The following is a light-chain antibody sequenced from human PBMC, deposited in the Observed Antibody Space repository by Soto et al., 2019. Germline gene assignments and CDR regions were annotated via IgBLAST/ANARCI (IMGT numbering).Light chain of an antibody. CDR1: QSVSSN. CDR3: QQYNNWPSIT. CDR2: GAS. V-gene: IGKV3-15*01. J-gene: IGKJ5*01. Sequence: EIVMTQSPATLSVSPGERATLSCRASQSVSSNLAWYQQKPGQAPRLLIDGASTRATGIPARFSGSGSGTEFTLTISSLQSEDFAVYSCQQYNNWPSITFGQGTRLEIK.